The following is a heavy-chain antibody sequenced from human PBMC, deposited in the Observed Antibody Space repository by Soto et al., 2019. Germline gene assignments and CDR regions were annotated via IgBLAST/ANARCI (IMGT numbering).Heavy chain of an antibody. CDR1: GGSISSSSYY. Sequence: QLQLQESGPGLVKPSETLSLTCTVSGGSISSSSYYWGWIRQPPGKGLEWIGNIYYRGSTDYNPSLKSRVTISVDTFKNQFSLELNSVTASDTAVYYCARYDYSNYGGTFDYWGQGTLVTVSS. CDR2: IYYRGST. CDR3: ARYDYSNYGGTFDY. J-gene: IGHJ4*02. V-gene: IGHV4-39*01. D-gene: IGHD4-4*01.